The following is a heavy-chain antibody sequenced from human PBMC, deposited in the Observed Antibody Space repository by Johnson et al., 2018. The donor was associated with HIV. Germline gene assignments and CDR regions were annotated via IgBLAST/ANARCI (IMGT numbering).Heavy chain of an antibody. D-gene: IGHD7-27*01. CDR3: AKGLKLGSGDDAFDI. Sequence: VQLVESGGGLVQPGGSLRLSCEASGFSFSRYWMHWVRQAPGMGLVWVSRIDGDGSNKYYADYVKGRFTISRDNSKNTLYLQMNSLRAEDTAVYYCAKGLKLGSGDDAFDIWGQGTMVTVSS. CDR1: GFSFSRYW. V-gene: IGHV3-74*01. CDR2: IDGDGSNK. J-gene: IGHJ3*02.